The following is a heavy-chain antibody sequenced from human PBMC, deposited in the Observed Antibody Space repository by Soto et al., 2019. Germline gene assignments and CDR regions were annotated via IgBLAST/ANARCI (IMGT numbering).Heavy chain of an antibody. J-gene: IGHJ4*02. V-gene: IGHV3-21*02. CDR1: GLTLSSYG. D-gene: IGHD3-22*01. CDR2: ISAITNYK. CDR3: AGGSLDTSGYYDFEY. Sequence: EVQLVESGGGLVKPGGSLRLSCAGSGLTLSSYGMSWVRQAPGKGLEWVSSISAITNYKYSADSLKGRFTISRDNAKNSLYLQMNSLRAEDTAVYYCAGGSLDTSGYYDFEYWGQGTLVTVSS.